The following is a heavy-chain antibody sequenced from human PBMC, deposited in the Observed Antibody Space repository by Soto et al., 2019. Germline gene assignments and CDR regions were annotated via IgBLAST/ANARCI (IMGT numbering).Heavy chain of an antibody. CDR1: GFTFSSYS. D-gene: IGHD6-13*01. CDR3: ARDTSIVAKLGYSSSWNFDY. V-gene: IGHV3-21*01. J-gene: IGHJ4*02. CDR2: ISSSSSYI. Sequence: GGSLRLSCAASGFTFSSYSMNWVRQAPGKGLEWVSSISSSSSYIYYADSVKGRFTIPRDNAKNSLYLQMNSLRAEDTAVYYCARDTSIVAKLGYSSSWNFDYWGQGTLVTVSS.